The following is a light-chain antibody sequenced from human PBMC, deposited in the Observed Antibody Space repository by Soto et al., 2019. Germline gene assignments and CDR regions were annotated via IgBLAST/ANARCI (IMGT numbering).Light chain of an antibody. CDR2: STS. Sequence: EIVLTQSPGTLSLSPGERATLSCRASQSVSSSSLAWNQQKPGQAPRLLLYSTSSRATGIPDRFSGSGSGTDFTLTISRLEPEDFAVYYCQQYGSSSITFGHGTRLEIK. J-gene: IGKJ5*01. V-gene: IGKV3-20*01. CDR3: QQYGSSSIT. CDR1: QSVSSSS.